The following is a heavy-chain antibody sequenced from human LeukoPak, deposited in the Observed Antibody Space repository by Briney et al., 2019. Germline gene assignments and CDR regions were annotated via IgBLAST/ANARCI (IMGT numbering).Heavy chain of an antibody. J-gene: IGHJ4*02. CDR3: ARDPQDYYDSSGYYWDY. D-gene: IGHD3-22*01. V-gene: IGHV4-39*07. CDR2: IYYSGST. CDR1: GGSISSSSYY. Sequence: SETLSLTCTVSGGSISSSSYYWGWIRQPPGKGLEWIGSIYYSGSTYYNPSLKSRVTISVDTSKNQFSLKLSSVTAADTAVYYCARDPQDYYDSSGYYWDYWGQGIQVSVSS.